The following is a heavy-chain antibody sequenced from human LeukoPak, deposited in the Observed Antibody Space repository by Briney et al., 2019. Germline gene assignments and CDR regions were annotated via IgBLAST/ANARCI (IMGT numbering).Heavy chain of an antibody. CDR2: IYYSGST. Sequence: PSETLSLTCTVSGGSISSYYWSWIRQPPGKGLEWIGYIYYSGSTNYNPSLKSRVTISVDTSKNQFSLKLSSVTAADTAVYYCARDEVGLIDYWGQGTLVTVSS. V-gene: IGHV4-59*01. J-gene: IGHJ4*02. D-gene: IGHD3-16*01. CDR1: GGSISSYY. CDR3: ARDEVGLIDY.